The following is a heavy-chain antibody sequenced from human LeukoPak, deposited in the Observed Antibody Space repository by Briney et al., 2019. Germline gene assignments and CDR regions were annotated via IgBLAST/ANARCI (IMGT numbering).Heavy chain of an antibody. CDR3: ASTTVTEDAFDI. V-gene: IGHV4-39*01. Sequence: SETLSLTCTVSGGSISSSGYYWGWLRQPPGKGLEWIGRIYYSGSTYYNPSLKSRVTISVDTSKNQFSLKLSSVTAADTAVYYCASTTVTEDAFDIWGQGTMVTVSS. CDR1: GGSISSSGYY. J-gene: IGHJ3*02. CDR2: IYYSGST. D-gene: IGHD4-17*01.